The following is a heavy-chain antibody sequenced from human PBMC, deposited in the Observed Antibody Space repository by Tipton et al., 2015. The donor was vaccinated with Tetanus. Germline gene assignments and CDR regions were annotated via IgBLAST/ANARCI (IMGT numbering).Heavy chain of an antibody. CDR1: GFTFSSYA. D-gene: IGHD6-13*01. J-gene: IGHJ4*02. CDR3: AKEGHSSPTTPYIDY. V-gene: IGHV3-23*01. CDR2: ISGRGDTT. Sequence: SLRLSCAASGFTFSSYAMTWVRQAPGKGLEWVSAISGRGDTTYYPDSVKGRFAISRDNSKNTLYLQMNSLRGEDAAVYYCAKEGHSSPTTPYIDYWGQGTLVTVSS.